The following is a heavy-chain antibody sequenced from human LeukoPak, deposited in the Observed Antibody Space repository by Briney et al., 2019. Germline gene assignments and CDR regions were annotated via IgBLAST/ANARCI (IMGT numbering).Heavy chain of an antibody. Sequence: ASVKVSCKASGYDFAGVGNTWVRRAPGQGLEWMGWISPYNGNTRYAQKFQGRVAMTTDTSTTTAYMELRGLRFNDTAVYYCARAGPGSGWYFDYWGQGTLVTVSS. V-gene: IGHV1-18*01. D-gene: IGHD6-19*01. CDR1: GYDFAGVG. J-gene: IGHJ4*02. CDR3: ARAGPGSGWYFDY. CDR2: ISPYNGNT.